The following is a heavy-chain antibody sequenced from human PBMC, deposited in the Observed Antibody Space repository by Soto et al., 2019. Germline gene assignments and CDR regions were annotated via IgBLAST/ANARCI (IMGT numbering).Heavy chain of an antibody. CDR3: TRVYSSSYHYFDY. D-gene: IGHD6-13*01. V-gene: IGHV3-66*01. CDR2: IYSAGSA. J-gene: IGHJ4*02. Sequence: EVQLVESGGGLVQPGGSLRLSCAASGFTVSSYHMSWVRQAPGKGLEWVSIIYSAGSADFADSVKGRFTISRDNYKNTLYLQMSSLRAEDTAVYYCTRVYSSSYHYFDYWGQGTLVTVSS. CDR1: GFTVSSYH.